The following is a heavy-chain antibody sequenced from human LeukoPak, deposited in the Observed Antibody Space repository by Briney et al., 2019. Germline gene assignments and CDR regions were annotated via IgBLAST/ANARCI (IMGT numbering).Heavy chain of an antibody. CDR3: ARQAMSGYDPPPFDS. J-gene: IGHJ4*02. CDR2: RYYSGST. Sequence: PSETLSLTCTVSGGSIRSSTYYWGWIRQPPGKGLEWIGNRYYSGSTYYNPSLKSRVTISVDTSKNHFSLKLSSVTAADTAFYYCARQAMSGYDPPPFDSWGQGTLVTVSS. D-gene: IGHD5-12*01. V-gene: IGHV4-39*01. CDR1: GGSIRSSTYY.